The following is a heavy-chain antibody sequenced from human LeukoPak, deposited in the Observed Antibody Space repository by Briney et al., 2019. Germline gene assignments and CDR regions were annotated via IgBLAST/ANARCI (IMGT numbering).Heavy chain of an antibody. D-gene: IGHD6-19*01. V-gene: IGHV1-69*05. CDR1: GGTFSSYT. J-gene: IGHJ4*02. CDR3: ARALAVAGIDY. CDR2: IIPIFGTA. Sequence: GASVKVSCKASGGTFSSYTISWVRQAPGQGLEWMGGIIPIFGTANYAQKFQGRVTMTRDTSTSTVYMELSSLRSEDTAVYYCARALAVAGIDYWGQGTLVTVSS.